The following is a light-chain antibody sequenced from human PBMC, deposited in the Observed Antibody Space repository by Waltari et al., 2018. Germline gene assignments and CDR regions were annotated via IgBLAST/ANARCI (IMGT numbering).Light chain of an antibody. V-gene: IGLV2-14*01. CDR1: RGDVGAYHY. Sequence: QSALTQPASVSVSPGQSIAISCTAARGDVGAYHYVSWSQQHPGKPPQLMIYDANKRPSGVSDRFSGSKSGNTASLTISGLQAEDEADYYCSSFTSSSTYVFGTGTKVTVL. CDR2: DAN. J-gene: IGLJ1*01. CDR3: SSFTSSSTYV.